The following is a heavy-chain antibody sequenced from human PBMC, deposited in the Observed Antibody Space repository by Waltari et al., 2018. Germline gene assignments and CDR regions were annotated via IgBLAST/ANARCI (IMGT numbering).Heavy chain of an antibody. V-gene: IGHV1-2*02. J-gene: IGHJ6*03. CDR2: INPTTCGK. D-gene: IGHD3-10*01. Sequence: QVQLVQSGAEVKKPGASVKVSCTASGYTFTDYYLHWVRQAPGQGLEWMRCINPTTCGKNAAQKFQGRFTMTTDTSISTSNMELTCLKSDDTAVHYCAIEVRSTPMRPLSYYTMGVWGKGTTVTVSS. CDR3: AIEVRSTPMRPLSYYTMGV. CDR1: GYTFTDYY.